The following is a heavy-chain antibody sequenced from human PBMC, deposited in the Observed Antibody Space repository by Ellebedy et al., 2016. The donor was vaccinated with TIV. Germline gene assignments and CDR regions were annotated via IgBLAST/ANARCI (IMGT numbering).Heavy chain of an antibody. CDR3: ARDHAIKVAAPGYDAFDV. CDR2: LNRNGRT. V-gene: IGHV3-53*01. CDR1: GFSVRNNH. Sequence: GESLKISCAVSGFSVRNNHMNWVRQAPGQGLEWVSLLNRNGRTYYAESVRGRFTIPRDNSRNFVFLQMNSLRPEDTATYYCARDHAIKVAAPGYDAFDVWGQGTKVSVSA. J-gene: IGHJ3*01. D-gene: IGHD2-8*01.